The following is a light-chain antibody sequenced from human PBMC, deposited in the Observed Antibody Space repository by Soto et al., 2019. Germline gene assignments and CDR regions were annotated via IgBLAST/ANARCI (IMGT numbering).Light chain of an antibody. V-gene: IGKV1-5*03. Sequence: DIQMTQSPSTLSASVGDRVTITCRASQSFSSWLAWYQQKPGKAPNLLIYRTSTLGRGVPSRFSARGSGTEFTLTISNLQPDDFATYYCQYYNSDSFYSFGQGTKLEIK. CDR1: QSFSSW. CDR3: QYYNSDSFYS. J-gene: IGKJ2*03. CDR2: RTS.